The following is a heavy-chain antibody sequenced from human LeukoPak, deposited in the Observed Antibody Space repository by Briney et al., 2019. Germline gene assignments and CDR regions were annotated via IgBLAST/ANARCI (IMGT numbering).Heavy chain of an antibody. V-gene: IGHV3-7*01. CDR1: GFTFSSYW. J-gene: IGHJ4*02. Sequence: GGSLRLSCAASGFTFSSYWISWVRQAPGKGLEWVANIKQDGSEKYYVDSEKGRFTISRDNAKNSLYLQMNSLRAEDTAVYYCARGEGYSSSWFSNFDYWGQGTLVTVSS. CDR2: IKQDGSEK. D-gene: IGHD6-13*01. CDR3: ARGEGYSSSWFSNFDY.